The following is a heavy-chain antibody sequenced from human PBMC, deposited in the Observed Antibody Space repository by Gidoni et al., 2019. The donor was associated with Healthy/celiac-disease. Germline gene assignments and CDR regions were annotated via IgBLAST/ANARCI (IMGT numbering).Heavy chain of an antibody. J-gene: IGHJ4*02. CDR2: IYYSGST. CDR3: ARRAYGSGRSGVDY. V-gene: IGHV4-39*01. Sequence: QLQLQESGPGLVKPSETLSLTCTVSGGSISSSSYYWGWIRQPPGKGLEWIGSIYYSGSTYYNPSLKSRVTISVDTSKNQFSLKLSSVTAADTAVYYCARRAYGSGRSGVDYWGQGTLVTVSS. CDR1: GGSISSSSYY. D-gene: IGHD3-10*01.